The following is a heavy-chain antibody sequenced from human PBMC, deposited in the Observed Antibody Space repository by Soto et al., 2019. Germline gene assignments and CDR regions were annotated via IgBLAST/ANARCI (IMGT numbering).Heavy chain of an antibody. CDR1: GGSISTYY. D-gene: IGHD3-10*01. CDR3: ARVWGGAFDF. J-gene: IGHJ3*01. CDR2: ISYSGST. Sequence: SETLSLTCTVSGGSISTYYWSWIRQPPGKGLEWIGYISYSGSTNYNPSLRSRVTISLDTSKNQFSLKLNSVTAADTAVYYCARVWGGAFDFWGQGTMVTVSS. V-gene: IGHV4-59*01.